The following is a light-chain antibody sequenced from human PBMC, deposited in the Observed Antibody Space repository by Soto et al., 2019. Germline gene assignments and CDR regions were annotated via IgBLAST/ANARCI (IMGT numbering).Light chain of an antibody. J-gene: IGKJ3*01. CDR2: AAS. Sequence: DSQMTQSPSSLSASVGDRVTITCRASQGISNYLAWYQQKPGKVPKLLIYAASTLQSGDPSRFSGNGSGTDFTLTISSLQPEDVATYYCLKYNSAPGAFGPGTKVDIK. CDR1: QGISNY. V-gene: IGKV1-27*01. CDR3: LKYNSAPGA.